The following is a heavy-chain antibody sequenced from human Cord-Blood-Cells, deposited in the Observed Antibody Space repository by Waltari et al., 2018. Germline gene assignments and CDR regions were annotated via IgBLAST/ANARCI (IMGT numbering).Heavy chain of an antibody. V-gene: IGHV4-39*01. D-gene: IGHD1-26*01. Sequence: QLQLQESGPGLVKPSETLSLTCTVAGGSISSSSYYWGWIRQPPGKGLEWSGSSFYSGSTYYPPSLESRVTISVDTSKNQFSLKLSSVTAADTAVYYCARRSGSYYFDYWGQGTLVTVSS. CDR1: GGSISSSSYY. CDR2: SFYSGST. CDR3: ARRSGSYYFDY. J-gene: IGHJ4*02.